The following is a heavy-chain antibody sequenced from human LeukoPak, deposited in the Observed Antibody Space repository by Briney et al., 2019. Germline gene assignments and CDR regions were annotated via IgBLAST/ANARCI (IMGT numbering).Heavy chain of an antibody. J-gene: IGHJ5*02. Sequence: SETLSLTLTFSGGSISSGGYYWSWIRQHPGKGLEWIGYIYYSGSTYYNPSLKSRVTISVDTSKNQFSLKLSSVTAADTAVYYCARGRRSNWFDPWGQGTLVTVSS. CDR1: GGSISSGGYY. V-gene: IGHV4-31*02. CDR3: ARGRRSNWFDP. CDR2: IYYSGST. D-gene: IGHD1-14*01.